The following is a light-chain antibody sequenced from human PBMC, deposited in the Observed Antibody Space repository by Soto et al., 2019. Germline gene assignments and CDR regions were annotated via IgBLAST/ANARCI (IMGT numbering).Light chain of an antibody. J-gene: IGLJ2*01. Sequence: QSALTQPPSASGSPGQSVTISCTGTSSDVGGYNYVSWYQQHPGKAPKFMIYEVSKRPSGVPDRFSGSKSGNTASLTVSGLQAEEEADYYCSSYAGSNNHVVFGGGTKVTVL. CDR1: SSDVGGYNY. V-gene: IGLV2-8*01. CDR3: SSYAGSNNHVV. CDR2: EVS.